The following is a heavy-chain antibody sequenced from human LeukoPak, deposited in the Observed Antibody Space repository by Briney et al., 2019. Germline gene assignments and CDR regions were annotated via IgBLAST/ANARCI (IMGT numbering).Heavy chain of an antibody. Sequence: GGSLRLSCAASDFIVSTNYMSWVRQAPGKGLEWVSVIYGSGSTYYADSVKGRFTISRDNSQNTLFLQMNSLRVEDTAVYYCAGRTQYCAGGSCSGYDYWGQGTLVTVSS. CDR1: DFIVSTNY. CDR2: IYGSGST. V-gene: IGHV3-66*01. CDR3: AGRTQYCAGGSCSGYDY. J-gene: IGHJ4*02. D-gene: IGHD2-15*01.